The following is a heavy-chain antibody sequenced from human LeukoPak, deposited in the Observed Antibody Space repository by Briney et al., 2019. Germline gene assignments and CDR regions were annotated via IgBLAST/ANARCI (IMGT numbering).Heavy chain of an antibody. V-gene: IGHV3-7*01. CDR1: GFTFSSYW. CDR2: IKQDGSEK. J-gene: IGHJ4*02. Sequence: GGSLRLSCAASGFTFSSYWMSWVRQAPGKGLEWVANIKQDGSEKYYVDSVKGRFTISRDNAKNSLYLQMNSLRAEDTAVYYCARGQSKEGAAAGTHFDYWGQGTLVTVSS. D-gene: IGHD6-13*01. CDR3: ARGQSKEGAAAGTHFDY.